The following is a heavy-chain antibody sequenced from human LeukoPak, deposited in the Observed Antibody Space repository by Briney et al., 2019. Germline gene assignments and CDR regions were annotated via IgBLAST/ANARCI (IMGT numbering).Heavy chain of an antibody. CDR3: ARVDSSGWYHDF. J-gene: IGHJ4*02. D-gene: IGHD6-19*01. CDR2: ISGSGGST. V-gene: IGHV3-23*01. CDR1: GFTFSSYA. Sequence: GGSLRLSCAASGFTFSSYAMSWVRQAPGKGLEWVSAISGSGGSTYYADSVKGRFTISRDNAKNTLYLQMNSLRAEDTAVYYCARVDSSGWYHDFWGQGTLVIVSS.